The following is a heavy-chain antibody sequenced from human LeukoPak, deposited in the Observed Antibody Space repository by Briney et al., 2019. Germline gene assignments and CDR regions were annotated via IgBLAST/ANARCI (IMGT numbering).Heavy chain of an antibody. Sequence: GASVRVSCKASGYTFTDYYIHWVRQAPGQGLEWMGWINPNSGGTNYAQKFQGRVTMTRDTSISTAYMELSRLRSDDTAVYYCARESGRWYSSSWHGFDPWGQGTLVTVSS. CDR1: GYTFTDYY. J-gene: IGHJ5*02. CDR2: INPNSGGT. V-gene: IGHV1-2*02. CDR3: ARESGRWYSSSWHGFDP. D-gene: IGHD6-13*01.